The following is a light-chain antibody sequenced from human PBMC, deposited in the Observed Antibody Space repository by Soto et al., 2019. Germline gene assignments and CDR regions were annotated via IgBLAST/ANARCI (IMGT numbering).Light chain of an antibody. CDR1: SXDVGAFNY. CDR2: DVS. Sequence: QSALTQPRSVSGSPGQSVTXSCTXTSXDVGAFNYVSWYQQHPGKAPKFVIYDVSKRPSGVPDRFSGSKSGNTASLTISGLQAEDEADYYCCSYAGSYTLVFGGGTKLTVL. CDR3: CSYAGSYTLV. J-gene: IGLJ2*01. V-gene: IGLV2-11*01.